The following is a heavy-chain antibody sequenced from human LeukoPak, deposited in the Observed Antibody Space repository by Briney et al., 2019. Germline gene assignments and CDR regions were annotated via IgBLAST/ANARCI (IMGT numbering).Heavy chain of an antibody. CDR2: IFHSATT. V-gene: IGHV4-4*02. CDR1: GGSINSSNW. J-gene: IGHJ4*02. Sequence: SETLSLTCAVPGGSINSSNWWSWVRQPPGKGLEWIGEIFHSATTNYNPSLKSRVTISVDKSKNHFSLKLSSVTAADTAVYYCAKDLLYYSGSGSPLEYWGQGTLVTVSS. CDR3: AKDLLYYSGSGSPLEY. D-gene: IGHD3-10*01.